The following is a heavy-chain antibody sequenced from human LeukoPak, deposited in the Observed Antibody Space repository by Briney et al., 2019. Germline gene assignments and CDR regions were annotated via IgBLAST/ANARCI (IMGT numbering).Heavy chain of an antibody. V-gene: IGHV1-24*01. J-gene: IGHJ3*02. Sequence: ASVKVSCKVSGYTLTELSMHWVRQAPGKGLEWMGGFDPEDGETIYAQKFQGRVTMTEDTSTDTAYMELSSLRSEDTAVYYCATDLVWFGEPHVSIDIWGQGTMVTVSS. D-gene: IGHD3-10*01. CDR3: ATDLVWFGEPHVSIDI. CDR2: FDPEDGET. CDR1: GYTLTELS.